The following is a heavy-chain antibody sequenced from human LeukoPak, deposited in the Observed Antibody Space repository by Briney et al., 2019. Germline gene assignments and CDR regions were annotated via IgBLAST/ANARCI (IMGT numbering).Heavy chain of an antibody. V-gene: IGHV4-59*01. CDR2: IYYSGST. Sequence: PSETLSLTCTVSGGSISSYYWSWIRQPPGKGLEWIGYIYYSGSTNYNPSLKSRVTISVDTSKNQFSLKLSSVTATDTAVYYCARSPRGYSSGLSYYFDYWGQGTLVTVSS. CDR3: ARSPRGYSSGLSYYFDY. CDR1: GGSISSYY. J-gene: IGHJ4*02. D-gene: IGHD6-19*01.